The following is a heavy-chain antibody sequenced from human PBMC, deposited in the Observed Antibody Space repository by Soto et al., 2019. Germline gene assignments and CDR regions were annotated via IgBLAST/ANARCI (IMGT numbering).Heavy chain of an antibody. CDR1: GGTFSSYA. V-gene: IGHV1-69*01. CDR3: ARDLSGDYGDYYYGMDV. D-gene: IGHD4-17*01. Sequence: QVPLVQSGAEVKKPGSSVKVSCKASGGTFSSYAISWVRQAPGQGLEWMGGIIPIFGTANYAQKFQGRVTITADESTSTAYMELSSLRSEDTAVYYCARDLSGDYGDYYYGMDVWGQGTTVTVSS. J-gene: IGHJ6*02. CDR2: IIPIFGTA.